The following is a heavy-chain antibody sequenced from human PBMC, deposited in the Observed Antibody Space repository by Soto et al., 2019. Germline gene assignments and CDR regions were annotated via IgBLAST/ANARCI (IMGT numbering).Heavy chain of an antibody. V-gene: IGHV3-53*01. J-gene: IGHJ6*02. CDR2: VYSGDFA. Sequence: PVGSLRLSCAVSGFTVSNNYMSWVRQAPGKGLEWVSVVYSGDFAYYADSVKGRFTTSRDTSTNTVYLHMNSLRVEDTAVYYCAKRQQLVRYRYGMDVWGQGTTVTVSS. CDR3: AKRQQLVRYRYGMDV. D-gene: IGHD6-13*01. CDR1: GFTVSNNY.